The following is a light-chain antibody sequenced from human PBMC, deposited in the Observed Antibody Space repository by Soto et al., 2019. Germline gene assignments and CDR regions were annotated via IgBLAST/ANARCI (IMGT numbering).Light chain of an antibody. V-gene: IGKV3-15*01. CDR3: QQSNNWPKT. J-gene: IGKJ1*01. Sequence: EIVMTQSPATLSVSPGETATLSCRASQSVSSSLAWYQQKPGQAPRLLISDASTRAAGLPARFSGSGSGTEFTLTISSLQPEDFAVYFCQQSNNWPKTFGQGTKVDIK. CDR1: QSVSSS. CDR2: DAS.